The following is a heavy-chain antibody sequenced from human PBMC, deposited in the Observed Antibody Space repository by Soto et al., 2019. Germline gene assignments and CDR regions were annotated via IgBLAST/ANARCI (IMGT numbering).Heavy chain of an antibody. CDR3: ARSYYDFWSGYLSPYAFDI. J-gene: IGHJ3*02. Sequence: GGSLRLSCAASGFTVSSNYMSWVRQAPGKGLEWVSVIYSGGSTYYADSVKGRFTISRHNSKNTLYLQMNSLRAEDTAVYYCARSYYDFWSGYLSPYAFDIWGQGTMVTVSS. D-gene: IGHD3-3*01. V-gene: IGHV3-53*04. CDR1: GFTVSSNY. CDR2: IYSGGST.